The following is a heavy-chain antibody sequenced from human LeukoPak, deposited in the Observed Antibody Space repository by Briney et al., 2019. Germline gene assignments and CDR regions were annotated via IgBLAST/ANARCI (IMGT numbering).Heavy chain of an antibody. CDR1: GFTFSSYG. CDR3: ARERGGADSFDY. V-gene: IGHV3-30*02. Sequence: GGSLRLSCAASGFTFSSYGMHWVRQAPGKGLEWVAFIRYDGSNKYYAGSVKGRFTISRDNSKNTLYLQMNSLRAEDTAVYYCARERGGADSFDYWGQGTLVTVSS. CDR2: IRYDGSNK. D-gene: IGHD1-26*01. J-gene: IGHJ4*02.